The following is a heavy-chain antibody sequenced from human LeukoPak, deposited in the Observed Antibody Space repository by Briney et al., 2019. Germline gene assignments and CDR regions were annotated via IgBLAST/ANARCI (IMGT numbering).Heavy chain of an antibody. CDR3: ARHVANDFWSGYPTGWFDP. CDR2: IYTSGST. J-gene: IGHJ5*02. CDR1: GGSISSYY. V-gene: IGHV4-4*07. Sequence: SETLSLTCTVSGGSISSYYWSWIRQPAGKGLEWIGRIYTSGSTNYNPSLKSRVTMSVDTSKNQFSLKLSSVTAADTAVYYCARHVANDFWSGYPTGWFDPWGQGTLVTVSS. D-gene: IGHD3-3*01.